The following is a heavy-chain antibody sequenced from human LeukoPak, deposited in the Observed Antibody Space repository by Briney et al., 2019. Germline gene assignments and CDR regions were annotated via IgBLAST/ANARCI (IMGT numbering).Heavy chain of an antibody. CDR1: GFTFSSYW. V-gene: IGHV3-7*01. Sequence: GGSLRLSCAASGFTFSSYWMSWVRQAPGKGLEWVANIKQDGSEKYYVDSVKGRFTISRDNAKNSLYLQMNSLRAEDTAVYYCARVGSGITIFGVVKNAFDIWGQGTMVTVSS. D-gene: IGHD3-3*01. CDR2: IKQDGSEK. J-gene: IGHJ3*02. CDR3: ARVGSGITIFGVVKNAFDI.